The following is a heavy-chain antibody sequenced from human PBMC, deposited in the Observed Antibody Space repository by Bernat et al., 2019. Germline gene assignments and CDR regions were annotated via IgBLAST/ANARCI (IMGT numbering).Heavy chain of an antibody. CDR3: VRDLTGTNTA. J-gene: IGHJ5*02. CDR1: GFIFSSYW. CDR2: INMDGSTT. V-gene: IGHV3-74*01. Sequence: EVQLVESGGGLVQPGGSLRLSCAASGFIFSSYWMHWVRQDPAKGLVWVSRINMDGSTTNYADSVKGRFTISRDNAKNTLYLQMNSLRDEDTALYYCVRDLTGTNTAWGQGSLVTVSS. D-gene: IGHD1-7*01.